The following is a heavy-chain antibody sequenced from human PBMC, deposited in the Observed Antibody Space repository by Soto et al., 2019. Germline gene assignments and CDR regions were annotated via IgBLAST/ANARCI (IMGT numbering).Heavy chain of an antibody. V-gene: IGHV3-23*04. CDR3: AKGTYYYDSSDYYPFDY. Sequence: EVQLVESGGGLVQPGGSLRLSCAASGFTFSSYAMSWVRQAPGKGLEWVSAIRSSGGSTYYADSVKGRFTISRDNSKNTLYLQMNSLRAEDTAVYYCAKGTYYYDSSDYYPFDYWGQGTLVTVSS. CDR1: GFTFSSYA. J-gene: IGHJ4*02. D-gene: IGHD3-22*01. CDR2: IRSSGGST.